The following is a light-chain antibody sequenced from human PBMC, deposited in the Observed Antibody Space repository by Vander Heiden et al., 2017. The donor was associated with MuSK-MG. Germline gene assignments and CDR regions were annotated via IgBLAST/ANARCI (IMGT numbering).Light chain of an antibody. CDR2: AAS. CDR1: QSISNY. Sequence: DIQMTQSPSSLSASVGVRVTITCRASQSISNYLNWYQQKPGKAPKVLIYAASSLQSGVPSRFSGSGSGTDFTLTISSLQPEDFATYYCQQTDSTPYTFGQGTKLEIK. CDR3: QQTDSTPYT. J-gene: IGKJ2*01. V-gene: IGKV1-39*01.